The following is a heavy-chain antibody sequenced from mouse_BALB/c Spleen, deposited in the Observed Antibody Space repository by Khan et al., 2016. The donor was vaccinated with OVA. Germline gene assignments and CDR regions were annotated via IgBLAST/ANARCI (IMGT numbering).Heavy chain of an antibody. CDR2: INPTSGYT. CDR3: ARDRIDY. Sequence: VQLVESGAEQAKPGASVKMSCKTSGYTFSSYWMHWVKQRPGQGLEWIGHINPTSGYTEYNEKFKDKATLSADKSSSTAYMQLTSLTSEDSAVYYCARDRIDYWGQGTTLTVSS. J-gene: IGHJ2*01. CDR1: GYTFSSYW. V-gene: IGHV1-7*01.